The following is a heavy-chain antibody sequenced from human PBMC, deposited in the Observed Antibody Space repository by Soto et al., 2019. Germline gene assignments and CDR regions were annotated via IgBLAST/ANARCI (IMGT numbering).Heavy chain of an antibody. CDR2: AYYRSRWYN. CDR1: GDSVSSNSAA. V-gene: IGHV6-1*01. CDR3: AGTSALKWYYVSV. J-gene: IGHJ6*03. Sequence: SQTLSLTCAISGDSVSSNSAAWNWIRQSPSRGLEWLGRAYYRSRWYNDYAVSVKSRITINPDTSKNQFSLHLNSVTPEDTAVYFWAGTSALKWYYVSVGDKGPPGTV. D-gene: IGHD3-10*02.